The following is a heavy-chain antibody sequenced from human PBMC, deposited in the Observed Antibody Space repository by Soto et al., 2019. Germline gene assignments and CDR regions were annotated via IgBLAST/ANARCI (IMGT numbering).Heavy chain of an antibody. V-gene: IGHV3-33*01. CDR3: ARDIKAAADPNWFDP. CDR2: IWYDGSNK. D-gene: IGHD6-13*01. J-gene: IGHJ5*02. Sequence: QVQLVESGGGVVQPGRSLRLSCAASGFTFSSYGMHWVRQAPGKGLEWVAVIWYDGSNKYYADSVKGRFTISRDNSKNTLYLQMNSLRAEDTAVYYCARDIKAAADPNWFDPWGQGTLVTVSS. CDR1: GFTFSSYG.